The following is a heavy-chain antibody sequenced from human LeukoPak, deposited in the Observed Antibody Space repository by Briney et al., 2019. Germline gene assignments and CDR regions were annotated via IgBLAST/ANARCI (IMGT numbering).Heavy chain of an antibody. D-gene: IGHD3-3*01. CDR3: ARLQTPYYDFWSGYYSSDGHYMDV. J-gene: IGHJ6*03. CDR2: IYYSGST. CDR1: GGSISSHY. Sequence: PSETLSLTCTVSGGSISSHYWSWIRQPPGKGLEWIGYIYYSGSTNYNPSPKSRVTISVDTSKNQFSLKLSSVTAADTAVYYCARLQTPYYDFWSGYYSSDGHYMDVWGKGITVTVSS. V-gene: IGHV4-59*11.